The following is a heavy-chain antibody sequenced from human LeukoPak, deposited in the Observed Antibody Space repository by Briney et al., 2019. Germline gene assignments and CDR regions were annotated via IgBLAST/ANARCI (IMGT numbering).Heavy chain of an antibody. Sequence: SETLSLTCAVYGGSFSGYYWSWIRQPPGKGLEWIGEINHSGSTNYNPSLKSRVTISVDTSKNQFSLKLSSVTAADTAVYYCARDRARWSQTYYSDYWGQGTLVTVSS. CDR1: GGSFSGYY. CDR2: INHSGST. CDR3: ARDRARWSQTYYSDY. J-gene: IGHJ4*02. V-gene: IGHV4-34*01. D-gene: IGHD2-15*01.